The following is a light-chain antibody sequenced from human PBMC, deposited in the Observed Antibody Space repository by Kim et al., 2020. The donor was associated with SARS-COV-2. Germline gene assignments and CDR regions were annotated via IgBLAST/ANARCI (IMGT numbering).Light chain of an antibody. CDR2: TAV. CDR1: QSIASY. J-gene: IGKJ4*01. CDR3: QQSYGIPLT. V-gene: IGKV1-39*01. Sequence: SASVGDRVTITCRASQSIASYLNWYQQKPGKAPKLLISTAVRLQSGVPSRFSGNVSGTDCTLSIGSLQPEDFATYTCQQSYGIPLTFGGGTKVE.